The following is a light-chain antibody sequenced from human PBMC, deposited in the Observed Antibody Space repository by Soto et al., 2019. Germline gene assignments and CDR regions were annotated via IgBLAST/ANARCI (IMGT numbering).Light chain of an antibody. CDR1: QYVGTR. J-gene: IGKJ1*01. CDR3: HQRQNWPRT. Sequence: EIVLTQSPATLPSSPGETATLSCRASQYVGTRLAWYQHKPGQAPRLLIYYTSNRATGIPARFSGGGSGTDFSLTINSLSPEDFAIYYCHQRQNWPRTFGQATKGDIK. V-gene: IGKV3-11*01. CDR2: YTS.